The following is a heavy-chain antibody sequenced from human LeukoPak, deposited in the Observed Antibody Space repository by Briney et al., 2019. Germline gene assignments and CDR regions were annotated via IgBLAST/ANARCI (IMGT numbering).Heavy chain of an antibody. Sequence: SETLSLTCTVSGGSISSYYWSWIRQPPGKGLEWIGYIYYSGSTNYNPSLKSRVTISVDTSKNQFSLKLSSVTAADTAVYYCARAYYYDSSDLDWSALDIWGQGTMVTVSS. CDR2: IYYSGST. CDR3: ARAYYYDSSDLDWSALDI. D-gene: IGHD3-22*01. V-gene: IGHV4-59*01. CDR1: GGSISSYY. J-gene: IGHJ3*02.